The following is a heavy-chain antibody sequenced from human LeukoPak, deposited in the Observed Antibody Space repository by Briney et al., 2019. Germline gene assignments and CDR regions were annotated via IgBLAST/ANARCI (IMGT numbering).Heavy chain of an antibody. J-gene: IGHJ3*02. CDR1: GGTFSSYA. CDR3: ASDRTIAAAVDPFDI. CDR2: IIPLLGIV. D-gene: IGHD6-13*01. V-gene: IGHV1-69*04. Sequence: SVKVSCKASGGTFSSYAISWVRQAPGHGLDWMGRIIPLLGIVNYAQKFQGKVTITADKSTNTAYMELSSLRSEDTAMYYCASDRTIAAAVDPFDIWGQGTMVTVSS.